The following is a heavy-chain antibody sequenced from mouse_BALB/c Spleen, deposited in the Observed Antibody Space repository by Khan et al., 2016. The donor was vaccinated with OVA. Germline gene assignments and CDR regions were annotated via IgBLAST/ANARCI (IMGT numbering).Heavy chain of an antibody. D-gene: IGHD2-3*01. Sequence: QVRLQQSGPELVRPGVSVKISCKGADYTFTDYPMHWVQQSHVKSLEWIGAVSTYYGNANYNQKFKGKAIMTVDKSSSTVYMELARLTSDDSAIYYCARDDGYSLFAYWGQGTLVTVSA. CDR3: ARDDGYSLFAY. CDR2: VSTYYGNA. V-gene: IGHV1S137*01. J-gene: IGHJ3*01. CDR1: DYTFTDYP.